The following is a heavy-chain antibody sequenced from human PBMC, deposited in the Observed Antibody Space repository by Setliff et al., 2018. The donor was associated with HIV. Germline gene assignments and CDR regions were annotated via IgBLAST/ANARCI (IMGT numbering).Heavy chain of an antibody. CDR2: IYHSGST. Sequence: SETLSLTCTVSGYSISSGYYWGWIRQPPGKGLEWIGSIYHSGSTYYNPSLKSRVIISVDTSKNQFSLKLSSVTAADTAVYYCARDYYDSSGGTGYWGQGTLVTVST. D-gene: IGHD3-22*01. CDR3: ARDYYDSSGGTGY. CDR1: GYSISSGYY. V-gene: IGHV4-38-2*02. J-gene: IGHJ4*02.